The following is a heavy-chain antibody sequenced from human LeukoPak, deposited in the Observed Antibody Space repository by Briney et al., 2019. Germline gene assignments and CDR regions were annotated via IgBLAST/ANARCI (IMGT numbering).Heavy chain of an antibody. CDR1: GYSFTSYW. CDR2: ISSSSSYI. J-gene: IGHJ6*03. D-gene: IGHD3-10*01. V-gene: IGHV3-21*01. Sequence: GESLKISCKGSGYSFTSYWIGWVRQAPGKGLEWVSSISSSSSYIYYADSVKGRFTISRDNAKNSLYLQMNSLRAEDTAVYYCARLRITMVRGVRRDYYYYMDVWGKGTTVTISS. CDR3: ARLRITMVRGVRRDYYYYMDV.